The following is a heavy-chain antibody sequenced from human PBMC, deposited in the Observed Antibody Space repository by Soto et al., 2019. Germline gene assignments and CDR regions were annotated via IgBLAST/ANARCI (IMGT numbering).Heavy chain of an antibody. Sequence: EVQLVESGGGLVQPGGSLRLSCAASGFTFSSYAMHWVRQAPGKGLEYVSAISTNGGSTYYANSVKGRFTISRDNSKNTMSLQMGSLRVEDMAVYYCARPWGPYSSGWYYFDYWGQGTLVTVSS. CDR2: ISTNGGST. J-gene: IGHJ4*02. D-gene: IGHD6-19*01. CDR3: ARPWGPYSSGWYYFDY. CDR1: GFTFSSYA. V-gene: IGHV3-64*01.